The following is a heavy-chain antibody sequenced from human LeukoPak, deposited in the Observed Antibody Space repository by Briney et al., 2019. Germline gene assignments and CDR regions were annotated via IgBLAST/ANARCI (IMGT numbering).Heavy chain of an antibody. D-gene: IGHD3-22*01. CDR1: GGAFSGYY. Sequence: SETLSLTCAVYGGAFSGYYWTWIPQPPGKGLKGIGAINHSGSTKYNASLKSRATISVDTSKKQLSLKLSSVTAADTAVYSMSCGGGYYDDSCYVYWGQGTLVTVSS. J-gene: IGHJ4*02. CDR3: SCGGGYYDDSCYVY. V-gene: IGHV4-34*01. CDR2: INHSGST.